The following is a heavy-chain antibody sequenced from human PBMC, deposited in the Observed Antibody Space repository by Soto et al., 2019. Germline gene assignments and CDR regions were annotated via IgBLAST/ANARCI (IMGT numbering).Heavy chain of an antibody. J-gene: IGHJ6*02. Sequence: GGSLRLSCAASGFTFSSYGMHWVRQAPGKGLEWVAVIWYDGSNKYYADSVKGRFTISRDNSKNTLYLQMNSLRAEDTAVYYCARDYAEYSSYYYYGMDVWGQGTTVTAP. D-gene: IGHD5-18*01. CDR1: GFTFSSYG. CDR2: IWYDGSNK. CDR3: ARDYAEYSSYYYYGMDV. V-gene: IGHV3-33*01.